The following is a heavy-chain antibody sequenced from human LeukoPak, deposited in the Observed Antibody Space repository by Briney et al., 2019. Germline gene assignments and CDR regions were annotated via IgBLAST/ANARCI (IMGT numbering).Heavy chain of an antibody. CDR1: GYTFTGYY. Sequence: ASVKVSCKASGYTFTGYYMHWVRQAPGQGLEWMGWINPNSGGTNYAQKFQGRVTMTRATSISTAYMELSRLRSDDTAVYYCARPKNWGSTGIFDYWGQGTLVTVSS. CDR3: ARPKNWGSTGIFDY. V-gene: IGHV1-2*02. J-gene: IGHJ4*02. CDR2: INPNSGGT. D-gene: IGHD7-27*01.